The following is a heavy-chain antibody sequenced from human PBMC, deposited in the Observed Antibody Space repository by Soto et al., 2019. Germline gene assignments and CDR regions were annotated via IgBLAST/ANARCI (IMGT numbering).Heavy chain of an antibody. CDR3: ARTLRKQHRYDYYYGMDV. V-gene: IGHV4-4*07. D-gene: IGHD3-9*01. CDR1: GGSISSYY. CDR2: IYTSGST. J-gene: IGHJ6*02. Sequence: SETLSLTCTVSGGSISSYYWSWIRQPAGKGLEWIGRIYTSGSTNYNPSLKSRVTMSVDTSKNQFSLKLSSVTAADTAVYYCARTLRKQHRYDYYYGMDVWGQGTTVT.